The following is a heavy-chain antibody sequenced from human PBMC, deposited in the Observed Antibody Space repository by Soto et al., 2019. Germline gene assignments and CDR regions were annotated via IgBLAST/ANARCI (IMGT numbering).Heavy chain of an antibody. Sequence: SETLSLTCAVSGYSISSSNWWGWIRQPPGKGLEWIGYIYYSGTTYYNPSLKSRVTMSVDTSKNQFSLKLTSVTAVDTAVYYCARGLITGSQYSGGWYYFDSWGQGTQVTVSS. CDR1: GYSISSSNW. CDR3: ARGLITGSQYSGGWYYFDS. D-gene: IGHD1-26*01. J-gene: IGHJ4*02. V-gene: IGHV4-28*03. CDR2: IYYSGTT.